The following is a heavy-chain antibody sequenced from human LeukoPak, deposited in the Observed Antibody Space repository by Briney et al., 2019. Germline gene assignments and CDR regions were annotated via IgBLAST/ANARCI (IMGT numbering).Heavy chain of an antibody. CDR1: VGTFRSYA. V-gene: IGHV1-69*06. J-gene: IGHJ3*02. D-gene: IGHD3-16*02. CDR2: IIPIFGTA. Sequence: SAVKVSCKGCVGTFRSYAISWLRQAPAQGREGMGGIIPIFGTAHYQHKFQGRVTITADKSTSTAYMELSSLRSEDTAVYYCATPGRAYDYVWGSYRYAAFDIWGQGTMVTVSS. CDR3: ATPGRAYDYVWGSYRYAAFDI.